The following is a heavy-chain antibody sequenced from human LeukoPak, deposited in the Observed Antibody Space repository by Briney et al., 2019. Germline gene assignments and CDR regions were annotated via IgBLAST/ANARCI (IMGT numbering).Heavy chain of an antibody. D-gene: IGHD6-19*01. CDR2: ISGSGGST. CDR1: GFTFSSYA. V-gene: IGHV3-23*01. Sequence: GGFLRLSCAASGFTFSSYAMSWVRQAPGKGLEWVSAISGSGGSTYYADSVKGRFTISRDNSKNTLYLQMNSLRAEDAAVYYCAKDRIAVAGSIFDYWGQGTLVTVSS. CDR3: AKDRIAVAGSIFDY. J-gene: IGHJ4*02.